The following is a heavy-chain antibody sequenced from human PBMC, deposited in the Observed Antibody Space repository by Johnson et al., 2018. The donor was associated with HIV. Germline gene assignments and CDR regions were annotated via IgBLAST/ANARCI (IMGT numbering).Heavy chain of an antibody. V-gene: IGHV3-30*02. J-gene: IGHJ3*02. CDR1: GFTFGDYA. D-gene: IGHD4-17*01. CDR3: AKDLETYGDLRRMDAFDI. CDR2: IRYDGSNK. Sequence: QVQLVESGGGLVQPGRSLRLSCTASGFTFGDYAMSWVRQAPGKGLEWVAFIRYDGSNKYYADSVKGRFTISRDNSKNTLYVQMNSLRAEDTAVYYCAKDLETYGDLRRMDAFDIWGQGTMVTVSS.